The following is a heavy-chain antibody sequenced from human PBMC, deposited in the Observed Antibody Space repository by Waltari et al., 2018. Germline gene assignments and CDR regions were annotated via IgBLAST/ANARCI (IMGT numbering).Heavy chain of an antibody. J-gene: IGHJ5*02. Sequence: QLRLQESGPGLVKPSETLALTCTVPGGSISSGGYYWGWVRQSPGKGLEWIGGIYYSVSTHYNPTLESRVTISGDTSKNQFSLKVSSVTAADTAVYYCARHWKRSGYRFDPWGQGTLVTVSS. D-gene: IGHD5-12*01. CDR2: IYYSVST. CDR3: ARHWKRSGYRFDP. CDR1: GGSISSGGYY. V-gene: IGHV4-39*01.